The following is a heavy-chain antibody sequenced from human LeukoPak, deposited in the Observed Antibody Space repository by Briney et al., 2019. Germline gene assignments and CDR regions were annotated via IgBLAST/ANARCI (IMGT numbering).Heavy chain of an antibody. V-gene: IGHV1-2*02. CDR1: GYTFIHHY. CDR2: INPNNGGT. CDR3: VRVYAGPDH. D-gene: IGHD2/OR15-2a*01. Sequence: GASVKVSCKASGYTFIHHYIHWVRQAPGEGFEWMGWINPNNGGTNYAQNFQGRVTMTRDTSISTAYMELNRLRSDDTAIYYCVRVYAGPDHWGQGTLVTVSS. J-gene: IGHJ4*02.